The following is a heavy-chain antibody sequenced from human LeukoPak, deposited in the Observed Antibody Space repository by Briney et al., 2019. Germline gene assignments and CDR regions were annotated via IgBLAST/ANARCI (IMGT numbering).Heavy chain of an antibody. CDR1: GGSISISNYY. CDR3: ARETYDFWSGYQDY. J-gene: IGHJ4*02. V-gene: IGHV4-39*07. CDR2: IYYSGST. Sequence: SETLSLTCSVSGGSISISNYYCGWIRQPPGKGLEWIGSIYYSGSTYYNPSLTSRVTISVDTSKNQFSLKVSSVTAADTAVYYCARETYDFWSGYQDYWGQGTLVTVSS. D-gene: IGHD3-3*01.